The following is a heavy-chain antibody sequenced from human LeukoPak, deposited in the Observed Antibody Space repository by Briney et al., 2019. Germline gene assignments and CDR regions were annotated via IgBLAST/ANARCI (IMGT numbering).Heavy chain of an antibody. CDR1: GGSFSGYY. V-gene: IGHV4-34*01. Sequence: SETLSLTCAVYGGSFSGYYWSWIRQPPGKGLEWIGEINHSGSTNYNPSLKSRVTISVDTSKNQFSLKLSSVTAADTAVYYCASVLLWFGKGYMDVWGKGTTVTVS. J-gene: IGHJ6*03. D-gene: IGHD3-10*01. CDR3: ASVLLWFGKGYMDV. CDR2: INHSGST.